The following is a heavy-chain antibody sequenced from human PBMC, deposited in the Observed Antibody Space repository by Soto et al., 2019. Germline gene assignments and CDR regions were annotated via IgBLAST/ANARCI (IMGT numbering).Heavy chain of an antibody. CDR1: GYTFTSYG. J-gene: IGHJ3*02. Sequence: SVKVSCKASGYTFTSYGISWVRQAPGQGLEWMGWIIPIFGTANYAQKFQGRVTITADESTSTAYMELSSLRSEDTAVYYCARWGRISTMVRGVIPDAFDIWGQGTMVPVSS. D-gene: IGHD3-10*01. CDR2: IIPIFGTA. V-gene: IGHV1-69*13. CDR3: ARWGRISTMVRGVIPDAFDI.